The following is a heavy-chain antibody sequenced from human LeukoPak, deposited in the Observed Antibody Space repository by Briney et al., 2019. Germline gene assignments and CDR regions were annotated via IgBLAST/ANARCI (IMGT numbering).Heavy chain of an antibody. CDR1: GYSISSGYY. Sequence: SETLSLTCTVSGYSISSGYYWGWIRQPPGKGLEWIGGIYHSGSTYYNPSLKSRVTISVDTSKNQFSLKLSSVTAADTAVYYCARHSYYYDSSGSRPYWFDPWGQGTLVTVSS. J-gene: IGHJ5*02. CDR2: IYHSGST. V-gene: IGHV4-38-2*02. CDR3: ARHSYYYDSSGSRPYWFDP. D-gene: IGHD3-22*01.